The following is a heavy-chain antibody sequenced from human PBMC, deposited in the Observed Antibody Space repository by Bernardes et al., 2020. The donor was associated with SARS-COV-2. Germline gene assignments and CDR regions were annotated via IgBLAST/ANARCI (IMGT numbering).Heavy chain of an antibody. J-gene: IGHJ4*02. CDR1: GGSISSYY. CDR2: IYTSGST. V-gene: IGHV4-4*07. D-gene: IGHD3-3*01. Sequence: SEPLSLTCTVSGGSISSYYWSWIRQPAGKGLEWIGRIYTSGSTNYNPSLKSRVPMSVDTSKNQFSLKLSSVTAADTAVYYCARAGITIFGVRIQGGFDYWGQGTLVTVSS. CDR3: ARAGITIFGVRIQGGFDY.